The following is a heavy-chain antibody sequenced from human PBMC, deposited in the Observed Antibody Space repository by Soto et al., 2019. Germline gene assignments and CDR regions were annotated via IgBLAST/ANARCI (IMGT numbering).Heavy chain of an antibody. CDR1: GFTFSSYW. J-gene: IGHJ4*02. CDR3: ARDPFRVGSY. Sequence: GGSLRLSCAASGFTFSSYWMHWVRQAPGKGLEWVSSISSSSSYIYYADSVKGRFTISRDNVKNSLYLQMNSLRAEDTAVYYCARDPFRVGSYWGQGTQVTVSS. D-gene: IGHD1-26*01. V-gene: IGHV3-21*04. CDR2: ISSSSSYI.